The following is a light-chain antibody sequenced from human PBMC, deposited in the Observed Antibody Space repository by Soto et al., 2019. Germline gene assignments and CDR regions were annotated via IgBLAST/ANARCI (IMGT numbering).Light chain of an antibody. CDR2: GTS. V-gene: IGKV3-15*01. CDR1: QSVSSN. J-gene: IGKJ1*01. Sequence: EIVMTQSPAILSVSPGERATLSCRASQSVSSNLAWYQHKPGQAPRLLIYGTSTRATGIPARFSGSGSGTELTLTISSLQSEDFAVYYCQQYNNWPRTFGQGTKVEIK. CDR3: QQYNNWPRT.